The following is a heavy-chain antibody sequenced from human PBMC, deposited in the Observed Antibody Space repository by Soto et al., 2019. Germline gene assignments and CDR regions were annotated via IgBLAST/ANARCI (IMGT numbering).Heavy chain of an antibody. J-gene: IGHJ4*02. CDR2: ISGSGGST. CDR3: AKSPDSSGIYYKQPVDY. CDR1: GFTFSSYA. Sequence: GSLRLSCAASGFTFSSYAMSWVRQAPGKGLEWVSAISGSGGSTYYADSVKGRFTISRDNSKNTLYLQMNSLRAEDTAVYYCAKSPDSSGIYYKQPVDYWGRGTLVTFS. D-gene: IGHD3-10*01. V-gene: IGHV3-23*01.